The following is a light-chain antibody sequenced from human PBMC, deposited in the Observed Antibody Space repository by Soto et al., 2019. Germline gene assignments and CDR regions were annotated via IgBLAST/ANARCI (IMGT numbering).Light chain of an antibody. Sequence: EIVLTHSPGTLSLSPGERATLSCRASQSVSSSYLAWYQQKPGQAPRLLIYDASSRVTGIPDRFSGSGSGTDFILTISRLEPEDFAVYYCQQSGSSPRTFGQGTKVEIK. CDR3: QQSGSSPRT. V-gene: IGKV3-20*01. CDR2: DAS. J-gene: IGKJ1*01. CDR1: QSVSSSY.